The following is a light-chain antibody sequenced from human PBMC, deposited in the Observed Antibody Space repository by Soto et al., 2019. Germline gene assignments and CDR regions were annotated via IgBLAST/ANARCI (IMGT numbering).Light chain of an antibody. CDR2: GAS. J-gene: IGKJ5*01. V-gene: IGKV3-20*01. CDR1: QSLSSSY. CDR3: QQYGTSPRIT. Sequence: EIVLTQSPGTLSLSPGERATLSCRASQSLSSSYLAWYQQKPGQAPRLLIYGASSRATGIPDSFSGSGSGTDFTLTISRLEPEDFALYYCQQYGTSPRITFGQGTRLEIK.